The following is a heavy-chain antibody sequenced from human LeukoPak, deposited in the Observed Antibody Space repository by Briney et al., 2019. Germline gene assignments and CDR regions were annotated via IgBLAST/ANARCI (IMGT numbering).Heavy chain of an antibody. CDR3: ARVNYGSGTALDY. Sequence: TGGSLRLSCAASGFTFSDYYMSWIRQAPGKGLEWVSYISSSGSTIYYADSVKGRFTISRDNSKDTLYLQMNSLRAEDTAVYYCARVNYGSGTALDYWGQGTLVTVSS. V-gene: IGHV3-11*04. CDR2: ISSSGSTI. D-gene: IGHD3-10*01. CDR1: GFTFSDYY. J-gene: IGHJ4*02.